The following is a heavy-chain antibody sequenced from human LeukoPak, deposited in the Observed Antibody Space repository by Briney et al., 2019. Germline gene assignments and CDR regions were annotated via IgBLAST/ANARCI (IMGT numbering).Heavy chain of an antibody. V-gene: IGHV4-39*01. J-gene: IGHJ4*02. CDR2: IYYSGST. CDR1: GGSISSSSYY. CDR3: ARLSGDDSSGYYYIGYFDY. D-gene: IGHD3-22*01. Sequence: SETLSLTCTVSGGSISSSSYYWGWIRQPPGKGLEWIASIYYSGSTYYNPSLKSRVTISVDTSKNQFSLKLSSVTAADTAVYYCARLSGDDSSGYYYIGYFDYWGQGTLVTVSS.